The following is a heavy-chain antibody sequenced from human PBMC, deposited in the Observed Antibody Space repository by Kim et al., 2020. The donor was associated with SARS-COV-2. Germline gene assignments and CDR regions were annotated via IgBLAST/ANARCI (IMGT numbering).Heavy chain of an antibody. D-gene: IGHD2-2*01. CDR3: ARDRTLVVVPAAMPEYYYYYGMDV. V-gene: IGHV1-46*01. Sequence: ASVKVSCKASGYTFTSYYMHWVRQAPGQGLEWMGIINPSGGSTSYAQKFQGRVTMTRDTSTSTVYMELSSLRSEDTAVYYCARDRTLVVVPAAMPEYYYYYGMDVWGQGTTVTVSS. CDR2: INPSGGST. CDR1: GYTFTSYY. J-gene: IGHJ6*02.